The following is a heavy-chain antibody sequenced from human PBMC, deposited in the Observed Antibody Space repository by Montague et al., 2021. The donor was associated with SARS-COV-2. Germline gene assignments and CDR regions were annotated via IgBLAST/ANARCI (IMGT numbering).Heavy chain of an antibody. D-gene: IGHD6-13*01. J-gene: IGHJ4*02. V-gene: IGHV3-20*04. CDR1: GFTFDDYG. Sequence: SLRLSCAASGFTFDDYGMSWVRQAPGKGLEWVSGINWNGGSTGYXDSVKGRFTISRDNAKNSLYLQMNSLRAEDTALYYCARLGHFRVAATYDYWGQGTLVTVSS. CDR3: ARLGHFRVAATYDY. CDR2: INWNGGST.